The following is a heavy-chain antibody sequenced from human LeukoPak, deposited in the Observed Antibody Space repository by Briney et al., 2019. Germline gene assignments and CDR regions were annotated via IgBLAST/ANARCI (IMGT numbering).Heavy chain of an antibody. Sequence: ASVKVSCKASGYTFTSYDINWVRRATGQGLEWMGWMNPNSGNTGYAQKFQGRVTMTRNTSISTAYMELGSLRSEDTAVYYCARGRLPQMTDYWGQGTLVTVSS. D-gene: IGHD5-18*01. CDR3: ARGRLPQMTDY. V-gene: IGHV1-8*01. CDR1: GYTFTSYD. J-gene: IGHJ4*02. CDR2: MNPNSGNT.